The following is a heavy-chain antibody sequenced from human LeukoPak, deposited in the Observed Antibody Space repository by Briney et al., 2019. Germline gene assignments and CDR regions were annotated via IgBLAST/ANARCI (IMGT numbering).Heavy chain of an antibody. J-gene: IGHJ4*02. CDR3: ARGTAWGYYGSGSYYY. V-gene: IGHV4-34*01. D-gene: IGHD3-10*01. Sequence: PSETLSLTCAVYGGSFRGYYWSWIPQPPGKGLEWIGEINHSGSTNYSPSLKSRVTISVDTSKNQFSLKLSSVTAADTAVYYCARGTAWGYYGSGSYYYWGQGTLVTVSS. CDR2: INHSGST. CDR1: GGSFRGYY.